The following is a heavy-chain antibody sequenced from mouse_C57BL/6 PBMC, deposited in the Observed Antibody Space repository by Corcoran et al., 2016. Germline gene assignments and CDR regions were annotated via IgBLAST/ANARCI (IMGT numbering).Heavy chain of an antibody. CDR2: IYWDDDK. Sequence: QVTLKESRPGILQSSQTLSMTCSFSGFSLSTSGMGVSWIRQPSGKGLEWLAHIYWDDDKRYNPSLKSRLTISKDTSRNQVFLKITSVDTADTATNYCARQYDYDGAWFAYWGQGPLVTVSA. CDR1: GFSLSTSGMG. J-gene: IGHJ3*01. CDR3: ARQYDYDGAWFAY. V-gene: IGHV8-12*01. D-gene: IGHD2-4*01.